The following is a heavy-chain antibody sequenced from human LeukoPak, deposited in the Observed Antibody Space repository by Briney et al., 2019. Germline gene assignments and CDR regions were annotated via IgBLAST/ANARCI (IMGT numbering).Heavy chain of an antibody. CDR1: GGSVSSGSYY. CDR2: IYYSGST. D-gene: IGHD2-15*01. J-gene: IGHJ4*02. CDR3: ARGGVVVGATPFDY. Sequence: SETLSLTCTVSGGSVSSGSYYWSWIRQPPGKGLEWIGYIYYSGSTNYNPSLKSRVTISVDTSKNQFSLKLSSVTAADTAVYYCARGGVVVGATPFDYWGQGTLVTVSS. V-gene: IGHV4-61*01.